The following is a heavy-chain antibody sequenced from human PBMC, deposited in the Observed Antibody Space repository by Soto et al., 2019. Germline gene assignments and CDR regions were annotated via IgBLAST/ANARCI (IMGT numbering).Heavy chain of an antibody. D-gene: IGHD2-15*01. CDR3: ARTRCVSSSCRPNFDN. CDR1: GGSFSGYY. J-gene: IGHJ4*02. V-gene: IGHV4-34*01. CDR2: INHSGIT. Sequence: QVQLQQWGAGLLKPSETLSLTCAVYGGSFSGYYWSWLRQPPGKGLEWIGEINHSGITNYNPSLKSRVTISVETSKNQFSLRLSSVTDADTAVYYCARTRCVSSSCRPNFDNWGQGTLVTVSS.